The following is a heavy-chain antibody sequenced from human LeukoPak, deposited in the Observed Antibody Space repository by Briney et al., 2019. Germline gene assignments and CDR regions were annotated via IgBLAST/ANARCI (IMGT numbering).Heavy chain of an antibody. CDR3: AKDRGRYYDSSGYYWGYYFDS. CDR2: ISYDGKSK. Sequence: GGSLRLSCAASGFTFSNYGMYWVRQAPGKGLEWVSVISYDGKSKYYAGSVKGRFTISRDNSKSTLYLQMDSLRAEDTAVYYCAKDRGRYYDSSGYYWGYYFDSWGQGILVTVST. CDR1: GFTFSNYG. V-gene: IGHV3-30*18. D-gene: IGHD3-22*01. J-gene: IGHJ4*02.